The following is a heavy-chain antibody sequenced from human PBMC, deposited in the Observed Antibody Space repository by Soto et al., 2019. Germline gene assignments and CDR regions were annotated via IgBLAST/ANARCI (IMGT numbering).Heavy chain of an antibody. CDR1: GFTFGDYA. Sequence: GGSLRLSCTPSGFTFGDYALSWVRQAPGKGLEWVGFIRRNAYGGTTDYAASVKGRFTISRDDSKSIAYLQMNSLRTEDTALYYCSRASSLDFDFWDQGALVTVSS. CDR2: IRRNAYGGTT. D-gene: IGHD3-16*01. V-gene: IGHV3-49*04. CDR3: SRASSLDFDF. J-gene: IGHJ4*02.